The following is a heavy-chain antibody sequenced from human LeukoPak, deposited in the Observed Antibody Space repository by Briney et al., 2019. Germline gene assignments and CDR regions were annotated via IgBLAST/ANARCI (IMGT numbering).Heavy chain of an antibody. Sequence: SETLSLTCTVSGGSISSYYWSWIRQPPGKGLEWIGYIYYSGSTNYNPSLKGRVTISVDTSKNQFSLKLSSVTAADTAVYYCARGLLLGSWYYMDVWGKGTTVTVSS. CDR1: GGSISSYY. CDR3: ARGLLLGSWYYMDV. D-gene: IGHD2/OR15-2a*01. J-gene: IGHJ6*03. CDR2: IYYSGST. V-gene: IGHV4-59*01.